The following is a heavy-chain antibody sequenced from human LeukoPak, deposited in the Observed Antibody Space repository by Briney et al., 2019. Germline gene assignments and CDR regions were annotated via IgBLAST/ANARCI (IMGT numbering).Heavy chain of an antibody. J-gene: IGHJ6*02. CDR1: GFTFSSYT. V-gene: IGHV3-21*04. D-gene: IGHD2-2*01. Sequence: PGGSLRLSCAASGFTFSSYTMNWVRQPPGKGLEWVSSISATTTYIYYADSVKGRFTVSRDNAKNSLYLQMNSLRAEDTAVYYCAKDRVVVVLTYIYGMDVWGQGTTVTVSS. CDR2: ISATTTYI. CDR3: AKDRVVVVLTYIYGMDV.